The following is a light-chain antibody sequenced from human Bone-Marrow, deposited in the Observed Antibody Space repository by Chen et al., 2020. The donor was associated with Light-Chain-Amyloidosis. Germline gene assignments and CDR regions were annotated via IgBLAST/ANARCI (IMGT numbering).Light chain of an antibody. CDR2: EDD. Sequence: NFRLTQPHSVSASPGKTVIISCTRSSGSIATNYVQWYQQRPGSSPTTVIYEDDQRPSGVPDRFSGSIDRSSNSASLASSGLKTEDEADYYCQSYQGSSLGVFGGGTKLTVL. CDR3: QSYQGSSLGV. V-gene: IGLV6-57*01. CDR1: SGSIATNY. J-gene: IGLJ3*02.